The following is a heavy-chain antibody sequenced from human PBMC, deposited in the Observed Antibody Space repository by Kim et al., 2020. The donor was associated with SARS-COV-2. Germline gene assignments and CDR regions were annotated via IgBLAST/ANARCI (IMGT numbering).Heavy chain of an antibody. Sequence: GGSLRLSCAASGFIFSSFGMHWVRQAPGKGLEWVSVIWFGEKSEYYADSGKGRFTISRDKSKNMVYRQMNSRRAEDTAVYYCARAFEYSTSDAFDIWGQGTMVTVSS. D-gene: IGHD6-6*01. CDR1: GFIFSSFG. CDR3: ARAFEYSTSDAFDI. V-gene: IGHV3-33*01. J-gene: IGHJ3*02. CDR2: IWFGEKSE.